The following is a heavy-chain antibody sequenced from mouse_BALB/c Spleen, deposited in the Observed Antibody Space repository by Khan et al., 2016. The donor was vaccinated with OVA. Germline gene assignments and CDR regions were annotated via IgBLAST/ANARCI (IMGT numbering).Heavy chain of an antibody. Sequence: QVRLQQSGAELVKPGASVRLSCKASGYTFTSYYLYWVKQRPGQGLEWIGDINPSSGGTNFNEKFKSKATLTVDKSSSTAYIQLNSLTSEDSAVYDSTRSGYGSFAYWGQGTLVTVSA. CDR1: GYTFTSYY. D-gene: IGHD2-2*01. CDR3: TRSGYGSFAY. V-gene: IGHV1S81*02. CDR2: INPSSGGT. J-gene: IGHJ3*01.